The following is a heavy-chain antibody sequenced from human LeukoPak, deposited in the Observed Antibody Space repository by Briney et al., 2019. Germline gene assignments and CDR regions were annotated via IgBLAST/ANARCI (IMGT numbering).Heavy chain of an antibody. CDR1: GFTSSSYG. V-gene: IGHV3-33*01. D-gene: IGHD7-27*01. CDR3: ARDRNWGYFDY. Sequence: GRSLRLSCAASGFTSSSYGMHWVRQAPGKGLEWVAVIWYDGSNKYYADSVKGRFTISRDNSKNTLYLQMNSLRAEDTAVYYCARDRNWGYFDYWGQGTLVTVSS. CDR2: IWYDGSNK. J-gene: IGHJ4*02.